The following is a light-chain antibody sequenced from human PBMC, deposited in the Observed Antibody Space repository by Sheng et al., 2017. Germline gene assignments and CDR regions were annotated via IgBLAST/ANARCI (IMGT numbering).Light chain of an antibody. Sequence: EIVLTQSPATLSLSPGERATLSCRASQSVSSYLAWYQQKPGQAPRLLIYDASNRATGIPARFSGSGSGTDFTLTISSLQPEDFATYYCLQDYTYPGTFGQGTKVEIK. CDR3: LQDYTYPGT. CDR2: DAS. J-gene: IGKJ1*01. V-gene: IGKV3-11*01. CDR1: QSVSSY.